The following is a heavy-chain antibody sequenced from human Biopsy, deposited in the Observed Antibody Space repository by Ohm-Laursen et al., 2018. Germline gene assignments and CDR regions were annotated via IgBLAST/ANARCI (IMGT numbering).Heavy chain of an antibody. CDR3: ARGKYKDFSAGLPRPYHYTLDF. J-gene: IGHJ6*02. Sequence: SLRLSCTASGLIFSDYYMSWIRQAPGKGLEWIAYISARDGVEYYADSVKGPFTISRDNTTNSLYLQMTSLLPEDTAVFYCARGKYKDFSAGLPRPYHYTLDFWGPGTTVTVSS. CDR2: ISARDGVE. CDR1: GLIFSDYY. D-gene: IGHD3-22*01. V-gene: IGHV3-11*01.